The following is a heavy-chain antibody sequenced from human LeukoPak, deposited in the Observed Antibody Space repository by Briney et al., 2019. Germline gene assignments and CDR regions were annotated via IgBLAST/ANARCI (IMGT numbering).Heavy chain of an antibody. Sequence: SGTLSLTCAVSGGSIISGNWWSWVRPPPGKGLGWIGVIYHSGRTNYNPSLKSRVTISLDKSKNQSSLNLSSVTAADTALFYCASSDGLPPRSDSSYDVFDYWGQGTLVTVSS. CDR2: IYHSGRT. J-gene: IGHJ4*02. D-gene: IGHD5-12*01. CDR3: ASSDGLPPRSDSSYDVFDY. CDR1: GGSIISGNW. V-gene: IGHV4-4*02.